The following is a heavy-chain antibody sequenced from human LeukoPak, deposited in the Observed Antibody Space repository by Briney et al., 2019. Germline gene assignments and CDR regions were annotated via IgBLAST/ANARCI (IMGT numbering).Heavy chain of an antibody. CDR2: ISSSSSYI. CDR1: GFTFSSYS. CDR3: ARESGYSANFDY. Sequence: GGSLRLSCAASGFTFSSYSMNWVRQAPGKGLEWVSSISSSSSYIYYADSVKGRFTISRDNAKNSLYLQMNSLRAEDTAVYYCARESGYSANFDYWGQGTLVTVSS. V-gene: IGHV3-21*01. D-gene: IGHD5-12*01. J-gene: IGHJ4*02.